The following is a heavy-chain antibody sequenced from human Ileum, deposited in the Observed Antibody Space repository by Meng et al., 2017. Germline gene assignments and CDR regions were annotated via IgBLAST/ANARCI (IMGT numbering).Heavy chain of an antibody. V-gene: IGHV1-2*06. CDR2: INPDSGAT. CDR3: ARIGVRGVFISRIGRVEH. Sequence: ASVKVSCKASGYVFSDYYMHWLRQAPGQGLQWMGRINPDSGATNYAQKFQGRDTMTRDTSISTAYMELRRLTSDDTAVYFCARIGVRGVFISRIGRVEHWGQGAQVTVSS. CDR1: GYVFSDYY. D-gene: IGHD3-10*01. J-gene: IGHJ4*02.